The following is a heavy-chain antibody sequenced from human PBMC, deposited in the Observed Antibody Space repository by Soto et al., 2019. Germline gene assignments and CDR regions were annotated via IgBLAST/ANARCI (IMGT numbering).Heavy chain of an antibody. CDR3: AIFYDNSYFDR. D-gene: IGHD5-12*01. J-gene: IGHJ4*02. Sequence: QVQLQESGPGLVKPSETLSLTCTVSGGSISSYYWSWSRQLPGKGLEWIGCLYYSGSTNYNPSLKSRVTISVDTSKNQFSLKLSSVTAADTAVYYCAIFYDNSYFDRWGQGTLVTVSS. CDR2: LYYSGST. V-gene: IGHV4-59*08. CDR1: GGSISSYY.